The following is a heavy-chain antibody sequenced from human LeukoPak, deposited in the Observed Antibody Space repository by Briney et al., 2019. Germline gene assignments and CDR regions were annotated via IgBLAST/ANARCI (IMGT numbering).Heavy chain of an antibody. Sequence: QPGRSLRLSCAASGFTFSSYGMPWVRQAPGKGLEWVAVISYDGSNKYYADSVKGRFTISRDNSKNTLYLQMNSLRAEDTAVYYCAKDGSGGNFDYWGQGTLVTVSS. CDR1: GFTFSSYG. CDR3: AKDGSGGNFDY. V-gene: IGHV3-30*18. D-gene: IGHD6-19*01. CDR2: ISYDGSNK. J-gene: IGHJ4*02.